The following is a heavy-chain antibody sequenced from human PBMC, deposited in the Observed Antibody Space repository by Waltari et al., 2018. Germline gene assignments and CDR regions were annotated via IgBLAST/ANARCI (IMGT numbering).Heavy chain of an antibody. V-gene: IGHV1-18*01. D-gene: IGHD5-18*01. CDR3: ARDLHERWTDIQLWLEGAFDI. CDR2: ISPYNVHT. Sequence: QLVQSGAEVKKPGASVKVSCKASGYTFTSYGITWVRPAPGQGLEWMGGISPYNVHTNYAQKLQGRVTMTTDTSTSTAYMELRSLRSDDTAVYYCARDLHERWTDIQLWLEGAFDIWGQGTMVTVSS. CDR1: GYTFTSYG. J-gene: IGHJ3*02.